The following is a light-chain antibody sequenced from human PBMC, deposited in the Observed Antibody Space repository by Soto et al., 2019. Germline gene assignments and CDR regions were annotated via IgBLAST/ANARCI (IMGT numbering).Light chain of an antibody. CDR2: AAS. CDR1: QGISNY. V-gene: IGKV1-27*01. J-gene: IGKJ3*01. CDR3: QKYNSV. Sequence: DSPMTQSPTSPSASVGDRFTITCRASQGISNYLAWYQQKPGKVPKLLIYAASTLQSGVPSRFSGSGSGTDFTLTISSLQPEDVATYYCQKYNSVFGPGTKVDIK.